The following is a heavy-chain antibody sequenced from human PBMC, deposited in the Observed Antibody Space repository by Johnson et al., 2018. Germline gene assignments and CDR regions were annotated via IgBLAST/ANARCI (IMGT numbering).Heavy chain of an antibody. CDR1: GFTVSSNY. CDR3: AKEGASSSWYRTRDDAFDI. D-gene: IGHD6-13*01. V-gene: IGHV3-66*02. Sequence: VQLVQSGGGLVQPGGSLRLSCAASGFTVSSNYMSWVRQAPGKGLEWVSVIYSGGSTYYADSVKCRFTISRENSKNTLYLQMNSLRAEDTAVYYCAKEGASSSWYRTRDDAFDIWGQGTMVTVSS. CDR2: IYSGGST. J-gene: IGHJ3*02.